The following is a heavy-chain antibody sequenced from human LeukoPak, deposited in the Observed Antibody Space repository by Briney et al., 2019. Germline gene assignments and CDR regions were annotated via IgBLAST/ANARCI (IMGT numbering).Heavy chain of an antibody. CDR2: VNERGNT. CDR1: GGSFGGYY. CDR3: ARASAYSSSSGVNY. V-gene: IGHV4-34*01. J-gene: IGHJ4*02. D-gene: IGHD6-6*01. Sequence: SETLSLTCAVYGGSFGGYYWTWIRLPPGKGLEWIGEVNERGNTNYNPSLKSRVTISVDTSKKRFSLELMFVSAADTALYYCARASAYSSSSGVNYWGQGALVTVSS.